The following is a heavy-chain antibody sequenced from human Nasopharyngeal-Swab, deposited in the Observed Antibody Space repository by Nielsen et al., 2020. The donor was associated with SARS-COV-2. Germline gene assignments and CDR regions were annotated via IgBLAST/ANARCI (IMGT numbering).Heavy chain of an antibody. V-gene: IGHV3-33*01. D-gene: IGHD6-19*01. Sequence: GESLKISCAASGFTFSSYGMHWVRQAPGKGLEWVAVIWYDGSNKYYADSVKGRFTISRDNSKNTLYLQMNSLRAEDTAVYYCARDKERAGYISGWYGLGGQGTLVTVSS. CDR3: ARDKERAGYISGWYGL. CDR1: GFTFSSYG. J-gene: IGHJ4*02. CDR2: IWYDGSNK.